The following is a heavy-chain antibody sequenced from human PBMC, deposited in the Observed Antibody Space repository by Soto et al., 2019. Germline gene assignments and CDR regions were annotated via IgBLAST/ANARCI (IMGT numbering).Heavy chain of an antibody. CDR2: ISAYNGNT. Sequence: QVQLVQSGAEVKKPGASVKVSCKASGYTFTSYGISWVRQAPGQGLEWMGWISAYNGNTNYAQKLQGRVTMTTDTATSTRSAELGSGRSDATAVDDCARDRVGLRRWEGPPFDYWGQGTLVTVSS. D-gene: IGHD1-26*01. V-gene: IGHV1-18*01. CDR1: GYTFTSYG. J-gene: IGHJ4*02. CDR3: ARDRVGLRRWEGPPFDY.